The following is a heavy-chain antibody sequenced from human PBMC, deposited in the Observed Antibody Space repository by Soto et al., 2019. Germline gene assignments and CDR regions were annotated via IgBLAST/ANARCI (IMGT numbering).Heavy chain of an antibody. J-gene: IGHJ4*02. CDR1: GGTFRRFA. CDR3: AKDTDHAYDF. CDR2: IIPLFGTT. D-gene: IGHD3-16*01. Sequence: SVTVSCKASGGTFRRFAFSWVRQAPGHGLEWMGGIIPLFGTTNYAQRFQGRVTITADESTSTAYMELSSLKSEDTAIYYCAKDTDHAYDFWGQGTLVTVS. V-gene: IGHV1-69*13.